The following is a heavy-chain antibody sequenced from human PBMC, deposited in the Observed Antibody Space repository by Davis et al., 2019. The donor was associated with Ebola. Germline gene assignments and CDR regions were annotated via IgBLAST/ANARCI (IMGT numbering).Heavy chain of an antibody. J-gene: IGHJ6*04. CDR1: GGSISNYY. CDR2: IYFGGHT. Sequence: MPSETLSLTCTVSGGSISNYYWSWIRQPPGKGLEWIGYIYFGGHTNYNPSLKSRVTISVDTSKNQFSLKLSSVTAADTAVYYCAFNGMDVWGKGTTVTVSS. V-gene: IGHV4-59*01. CDR3: AFNGMDV.